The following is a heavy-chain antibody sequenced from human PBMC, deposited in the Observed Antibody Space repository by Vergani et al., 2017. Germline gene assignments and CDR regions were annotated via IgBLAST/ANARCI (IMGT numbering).Heavy chain of an antibody. J-gene: IGHJ6*03. D-gene: IGHD2-2*02. CDR1: GGTFSSYA. CDR2: IIPIFGTA. CDR3: ASITLGYCSSTSCYTRGGGFDYMDV. V-gene: IGHV1-69*12. Sequence: QVQLVQSGAEVKKPGSSVKVSCKASGGTFSSYAISWVRQAPGQGLEWMGGIIPIFGTANYAQKFQGRVTITADESTSTAYMELSSLRSEDTAVYYCASITLGYCSSTSCYTRGGGFDYMDVWGKGP.